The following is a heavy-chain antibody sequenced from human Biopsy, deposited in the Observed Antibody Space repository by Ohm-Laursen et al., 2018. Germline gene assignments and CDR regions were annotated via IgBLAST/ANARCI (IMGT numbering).Heavy chain of an antibody. D-gene: IGHD6-25*01. CDR2: IYNTGDT. V-gene: IGHV4-59*08. CDR3: ARRSAANWYLNL. Sequence: SETLSLTCTVSGGSITSYSWSWIRQPPGKGLEPIGYIYNTGDTTYNPSLQSRVTISLDTSNNQLSLRLSSVTAADAAVYYCARRSAANWYLNLWGRGTLVTVSS. J-gene: IGHJ2*01. CDR1: GGSITSYS.